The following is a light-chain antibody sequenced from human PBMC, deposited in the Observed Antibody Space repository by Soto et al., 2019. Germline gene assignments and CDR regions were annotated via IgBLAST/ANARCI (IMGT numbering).Light chain of an antibody. CDR3: AAWDDSLNGYV. Sequence: QSALTQPPSASGTPGQRVTISCSGSSSNIGSNSVNWYQQLPGTAPKLLIYSSDRRPSGVPDRFSDSKSGTSASLAISGLQSEDEADYYCAAWDDSLNGYVFGTGTKVTVL. CDR2: SSD. CDR1: SSNIGSNS. V-gene: IGLV1-44*01. J-gene: IGLJ1*01.